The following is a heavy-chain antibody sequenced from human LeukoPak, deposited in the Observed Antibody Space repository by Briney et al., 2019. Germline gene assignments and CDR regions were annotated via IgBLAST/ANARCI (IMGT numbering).Heavy chain of an antibody. V-gene: IGHV4-39*01. Sequence: PSETLSLTCTVSGVSFTSSRFYWTWIRQSPGKDLEWIGALYYSGSRYYNPSLMSRSTMSVDTTKNQFSLELNSVTAADTAVYFCARGHFYDSRGYYDALDIWGQGTKVTVSS. CDR2: LYYSGSR. D-gene: IGHD3-22*01. CDR1: GVSFTSSRFY. CDR3: ARGHFYDSRGYYDALDI. J-gene: IGHJ3*02.